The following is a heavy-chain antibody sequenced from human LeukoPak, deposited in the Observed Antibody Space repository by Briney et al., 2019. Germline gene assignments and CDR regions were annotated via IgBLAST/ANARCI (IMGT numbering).Heavy chain of an antibody. V-gene: IGHV4-38-2*01. CDR1: GYSISSGYY. J-gene: IGHJ5*02. D-gene: IGHD2-2*01. Sequence: SETLSLTCAVSGYSISSGYYWGWIRQPPGKGLEWIGSIYHSGSTYYNPSLKSRVTISVDTSKDQFSLKLSSVTAADTAVYYCARSPGVVVRLDWFDPWGQGTLVTVSS. CDR2: IYHSGST. CDR3: ARSPGVVVRLDWFDP.